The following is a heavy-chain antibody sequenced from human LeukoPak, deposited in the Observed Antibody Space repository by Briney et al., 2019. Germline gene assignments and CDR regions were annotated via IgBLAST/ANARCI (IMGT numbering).Heavy chain of an antibody. V-gene: IGHV4-61*02. J-gene: IGHJ4*02. CDR2: IYTSGST. CDR3: QAEDGIRDLDGYDY. CDR1: RGSISGGSDY. D-gene: IGHD3-9*01. Sequence: SQTLSVTCTLSRGSISGGSDYRSWIRQPAGEGLEWMGRIYTSGSTNYKPSLKSRVTISVDTSKNKFSLKLSSVTAADTAVFFFQAEDGIRDLDGYDYWGQGTLVTVSS.